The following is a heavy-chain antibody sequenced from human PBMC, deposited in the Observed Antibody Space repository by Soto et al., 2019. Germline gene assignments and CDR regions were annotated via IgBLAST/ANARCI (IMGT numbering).Heavy chain of an antibody. Sequence: QVQLVESGGGVVQPGRSPRLSCAASGFTFSRYSMHWVRQAPGKGLEWVAAISYDETNESYADSVKGRFTISRDTSKNTLFLQMNSLRPEDTAVYFCSRAPFDSSGYFGYWGQGALVTVSS. J-gene: IGHJ4*02. CDR1: GFTFSRYS. CDR3: SRAPFDSSGYFGY. V-gene: IGHV3-30-3*01. D-gene: IGHD3-22*01. CDR2: ISYDETNE.